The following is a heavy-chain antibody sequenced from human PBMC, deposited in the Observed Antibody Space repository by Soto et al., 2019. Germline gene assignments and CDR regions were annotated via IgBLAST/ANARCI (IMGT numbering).Heavy chain of an antibody. CDR1: GYTFSGFY. D-gene: IGHD6-19*01. J-gene: IGHJ4*02. Sequence: SVKVSCKASGYTFSGFYMHWVRQAPGQGLEWMGWINPNSGGTKSAEKFQGRVTMTRDTYISTAYMELSRLTSDDTAVYYCASDPVTGTEGLDFWGQGTQVTVSS. CDR2: INPNSGGT. V-gene: IGHV1-2*02. CDR3: ASDPVTGTEGLDF.